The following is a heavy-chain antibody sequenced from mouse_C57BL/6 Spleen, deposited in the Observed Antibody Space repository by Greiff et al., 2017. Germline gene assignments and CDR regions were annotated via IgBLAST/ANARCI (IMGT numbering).Heavy chain of an antibody. V-gene: IGHV14-2*01. CDR1: GFNIKDYY. CDR3: ARSNDYAEDYFDH. D-gene: IGHD2-4*01. CDR2: IDPEDGET. Sequence: EVKVVESGAELVKPGASVKLSCTASGFNIKDYYMHWVKQRTEQGLEWIGRIDPEDGETKYAPKFQGKATITAETSSNTAYLQLSSLTSEDTAVYYCARSNDYAEDYFDHWGQGTTLTVPS. J-gene: IGHJ2*01.